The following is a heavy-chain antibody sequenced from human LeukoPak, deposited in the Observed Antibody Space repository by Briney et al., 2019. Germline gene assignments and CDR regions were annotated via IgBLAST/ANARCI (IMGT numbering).Heavy chain of an antibody. J-gene: IGHJ4*02. CDR1: GGSFSDYF. Sequence: SETLSLTCAVYGGSFSDYFWSWIRQPPGKGLEWIGEISHSGSTTYNPSLRSRVTISGDTSKKQFSLKLSSVTAADTAVYYCARVGFRPFDYWGQGTLVTVSS. V-gene: IGHV4-34*01. CDR3: ARVGFRPFDY. CDR2: ISHSGST. D-gene: IGHD5-18*01.